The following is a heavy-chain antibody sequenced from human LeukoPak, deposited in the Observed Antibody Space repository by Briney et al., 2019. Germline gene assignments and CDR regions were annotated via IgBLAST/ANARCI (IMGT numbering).Heavy chain of an antibody. D-gene: IGHD1-26*01. Sequence: SETLSLTCSVSGVSISSHFWSWIRQPPGKGLEWIGSIYDSGSSIYNPSLKSRVTISVDTSKNQFSLKLSSVTAADTAVYYCASGAYSYYYMDVWGKGTTVTISS. V-gene: IGHV4-59*11. CDR1: GVSISSHF. CDR2: IYDSGSS. CDR3: ASGAYSYYYMDV. J-gene: IGHJ6*03.